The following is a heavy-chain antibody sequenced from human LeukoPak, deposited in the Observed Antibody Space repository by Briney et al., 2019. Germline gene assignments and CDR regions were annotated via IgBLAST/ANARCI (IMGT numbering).Heavy chain of an antibody. CDR3: ARVDPVLRYFDGQGALYFDY. J-gene: IGHJ4*02. CDR2: INWNGGST. CDR1: GCTFDDYG. V-gene: IGHV3-20*04. D-gene: IGHD3-9*01. Sequence: GGSLRLSCAASGCTFDDYGMSWVRQAPGKGLEWVSGINWNGGSTGYADSVKGRFTISRDNAKNSLYLQMNSLRAEDTALYYCARVDPVLRYFDGQGALYFDYWGQGTLVTVSS.